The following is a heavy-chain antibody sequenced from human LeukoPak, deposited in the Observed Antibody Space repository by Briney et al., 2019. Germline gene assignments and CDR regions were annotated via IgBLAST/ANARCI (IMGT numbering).Heavy chain of an antibody. Sequence: GASVKVSCKASGYTFTGYYMHWVRQAPGQGLEWMGIINPSGGSTSYAQKFQGRVIMTRDMSTSTAYMELSRLRSDDTAVYYCARDSGERGSGSYLIAYWGQGTLVTVSS. CDR3: ARDSGERGSGSYLIAY. J-gene: IGHJ4*02. V-gene: IGHV1-46*01. D-gene: IGHD3-10*01. CDR2: INPSGGST. CDR1: GYTFTGYY.